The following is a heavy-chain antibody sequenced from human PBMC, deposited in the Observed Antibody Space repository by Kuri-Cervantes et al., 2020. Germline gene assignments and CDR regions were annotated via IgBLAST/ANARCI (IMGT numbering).Heavy chain of an antibody. CDR2: IYNSGST. CDR1: GGSISSSSYY. J-gene: IGHJ4*02. CDR3: ARVRGRRGYSGFGTLPDY. Sequence: SETLSLTCTVSGGSISSSSYYWGWISQPPGKGLEWSGSIYNSGSTYYNPSLKSRVTISVDTAKNQFSLKLSSVTAADTAVYYCARVRGRRGYSGFGTLPDYWGQGTLVTVSS. D-gene: IGHD5-12*01. V-gene: IGHV4-39*01.